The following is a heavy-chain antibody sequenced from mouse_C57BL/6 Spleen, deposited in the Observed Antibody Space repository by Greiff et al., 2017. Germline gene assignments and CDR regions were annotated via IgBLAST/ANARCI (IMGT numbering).Heavy chain of an antibody. J-gene: IGHJ3*01. CDR1: GYTFTDYY. V-gene: IGHV1-26*01. CDR2: INPNNGGT. D-gene: IGHD2-4*01. CDR3: ARSDYDATGTWEAWFAY. Sequence: VQLQQSGPELVKPGASVKISCKASGYTFTDYYMNWVKQSHGKSLEWIGDINPNNGGTSYNQKFKGKATLTVDKSSSTAYMELRSLTSEDSAVYYYARSDYDATGTWEAWFAYWGQGTLVTVSA.